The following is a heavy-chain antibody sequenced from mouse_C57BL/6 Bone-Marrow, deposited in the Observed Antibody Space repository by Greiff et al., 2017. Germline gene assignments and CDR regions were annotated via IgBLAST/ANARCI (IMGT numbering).Heavy chain of an antibody. CDR3: ARGAGTEGYYYAMDY. CDR1: GYTFTSYW. J-gene: IGHJ4*01. V-gene: IGHV1-64*01. CDR2: IHPNSGST. D-gene: IGHD4-1*01. Sequence: QVQLKQPGAELVKPGASVKLSCKASGYTFTSYWMHWVKQRPGQGLEWIGMIHPNSGSTNYNEKFKSKATLTVDKSSSTAYMQLSSLTSEDSAVYYCARGAGTEGYYYAMDYWGQGTSVTVSS.